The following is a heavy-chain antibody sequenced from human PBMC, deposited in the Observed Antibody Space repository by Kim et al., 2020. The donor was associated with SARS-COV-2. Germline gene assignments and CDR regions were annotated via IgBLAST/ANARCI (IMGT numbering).Heavy chain of an antibody. CDR1: GFTFSSYG. CDR3: AKDLAYYYDSSGYVDY. J-gene: IGHJ4*02. V-gene: IGHV3-33*06. Sequence: GGSLRLSCAASGFTFSSYGMHWVRQAPGKGLEWVAVIWYDGSNKYYADSVKGRFTISRDNSKNTLYLQMNSLRAEDTAVYYCAKDLAYYYDSSGYVDYWGQGTLVTVSS. CDR2: IWYDGSNK. D-gene: IGHD3-22*01.